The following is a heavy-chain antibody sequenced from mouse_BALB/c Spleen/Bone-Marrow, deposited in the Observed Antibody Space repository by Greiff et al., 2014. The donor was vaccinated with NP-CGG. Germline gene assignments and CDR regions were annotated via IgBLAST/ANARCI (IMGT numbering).Heavy chain of an antibody. J-gene: IGHJ2*01. Sequence: VQLQQSGAELVKPGASVKLSCKASGYTFTSFYMYWVKQRPGQGLEWIGGINPSNGGTNFNEKFKSKATLTLDKSSSTAYMQLSSLXXXXXXXYYCXRGSYGSSQYYXDYXGQGTTLTV. V-gene: IGHV1S120*02. D-gene: IGHD1-1*01. CDR1: GYTFTSFY. CDR3: XRGSYGSSQYYXDY. CDR2: INPSNGGT.